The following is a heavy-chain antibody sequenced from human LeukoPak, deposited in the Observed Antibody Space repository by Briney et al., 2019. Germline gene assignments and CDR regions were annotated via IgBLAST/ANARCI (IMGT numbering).Heavy chain of an antibody. V-gene: IGHV1-46*01. J-gene: IGHJ4*02. CDR2: INPSGGST. D-gene: IGHD3-9*01. CDR3: ARAVLVGPLDY. CDR1: GYTFTSYY. Sequence: ASVKVSCKASGYTFTSYYMHWVRQAPGQGLEWMGIINPSGGSTSYAQKFQGRVTMTRDTSRSTVYMELSSLRSEDTAVYYCARAVLVGPLDYWGQGTLVTVSS.